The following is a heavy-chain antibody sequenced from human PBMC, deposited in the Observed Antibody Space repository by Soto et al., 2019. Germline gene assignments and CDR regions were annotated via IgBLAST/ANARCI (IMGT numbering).Heavy chain of an antibody. CDR2: IYHTRNT. J-gene: IGHJ6*02. CDR3: AGNEGCRPGWTLFGMDV. D-gene: IGHD6-19*01. Sequence: QVQLQESGPGLVKPSETLSLTCTVSGGSISTHYLSWIRQHPVKGLEWVGYIYHTRNTNYKPSLEGRVTISLATSKSQLSLNVNSVTAVDTATYYGAGNEGCRPGWTLFGMDVWGQGTKVTV. CDR1: GGSISTHY. V-gene: IGHV4-59*11.